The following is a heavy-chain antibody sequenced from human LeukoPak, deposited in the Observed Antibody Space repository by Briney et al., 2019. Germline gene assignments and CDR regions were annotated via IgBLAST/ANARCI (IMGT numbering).Heavy chain of an antibody. J-gene: IGHJ4*02. V-gene: IGHV4-34*01. CDR2: INHSGST. CDR3: ARGRATTYYYDSSGY. D-gene: IGHD3-22*01. CDR1: GGSFSGYY. Sequence: SETLSLTCAVYGGSFSGYYWSWIRQPPGKGLEWIGEINHSGSTNYNPPLKSRVTISVDTSKNQFSLKLSSVTAADTAVYYCARGRATTYYYDSSGYWGQGTLVTVSS.